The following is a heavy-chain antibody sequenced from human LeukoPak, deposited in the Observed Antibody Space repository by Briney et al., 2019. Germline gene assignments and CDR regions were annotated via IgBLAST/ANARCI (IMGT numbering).Heavy chain of an antibody. D-gene: IGHD6-6*01. J-gene: IGHJ3*02. V-gene: IGHV4-39*01. CDR1: GGSISSSSYY. CDR2: IYYSGST. Sequence: SETLSLTCTVSGGSISSSSYYWGWIRQPPGKGLEWFGSIYYSGSTFYNPSLKSRVTISVDTSKNQFSLKLSSVTAADTAVYYCARGDQGIAARLGAFDIWGQGTMVTVSS. CDR3: ARGDQGIAARLGAFDI.